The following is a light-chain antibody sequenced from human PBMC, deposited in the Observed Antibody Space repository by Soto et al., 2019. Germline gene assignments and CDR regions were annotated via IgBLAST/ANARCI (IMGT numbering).Light chain of an antibody. V-gene: IGKV1-5*01. CDR2: DAS. CDR1: QSISSW. Sequence: DIKMTHSPSTLSASVGTRVTTTCRASQSISSWLAWYQQKPGKAPKLLIYDASSLESGVPSRFSGSGSGTEFTLTISSLQPDDFATYYCQHYNSYSEAFGQGTKVDI. J-gene: IGKJ1*01. CDR3: QHYNSYSEA.